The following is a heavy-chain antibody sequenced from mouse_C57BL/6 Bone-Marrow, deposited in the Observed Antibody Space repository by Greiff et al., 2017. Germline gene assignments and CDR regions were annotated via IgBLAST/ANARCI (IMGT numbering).Heavy chain of an antibody. CDR1: GYTFTSYG. V-gene: IGHV1-81*01. CDR3: VYYYGSAWFAY. J-gene: IGHJ3*01. Sequence: QVQLQQSGAELARPGASVKLSCKASGYTFTSYGIRWVKQRTGQGLAWIGEFYPRSGNTYYNEKFKGKATLTADKSSSTADMELRSLTSVDSAVYFGVYYYGSAWFAYWGQGTLVTVSA. CDR2: FYPRSGNT. D-gene: IGHD1-1*01.